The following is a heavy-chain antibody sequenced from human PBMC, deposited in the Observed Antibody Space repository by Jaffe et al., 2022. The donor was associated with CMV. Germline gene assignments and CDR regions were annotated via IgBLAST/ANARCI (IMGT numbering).Heavy chain of an antibody. Sequence: EVQLVESGGGLVQPGGSLKLSCAASGFTFSGSAMHWVRQASGKGLEWVGRIRSKANSYATAYAASVKGRFTISRDDSKNTAYLQMNSLKTEDTAVYYCRAARDYDFWSGYYQIDYWGQGTLVTVSS. CDR2: IRSKANSYAT. CDR3: RAARDYDFWSGYYQIDY. J-gene: IGHJ4*02. CDR1: GFTFSGSA. D-gene: IGHD3-3*01. V-gene: IGHV3-73*01.